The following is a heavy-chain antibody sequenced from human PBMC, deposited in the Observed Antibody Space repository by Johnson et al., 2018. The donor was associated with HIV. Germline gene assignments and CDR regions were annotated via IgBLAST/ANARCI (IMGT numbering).Heavy chain of an antibody. D-gene: IGHD1-26*01. Sequence: VQLVESGGALVQPGGSLRLSCEVSGFTISTFWMHWVRQVPGKGLEWVSSINWNGGSTGYADSVKGRFTISRDNSRNTLYLHLNSLRAVDTAVYYCARVRIGRENAFDIWGQGTMVTVSS. CDR2: INWNGGST. CDR1: GFTISTFW. V-gene: IGHV3-74*02. J-gene: IGHJ3*02. CDR3: ARVRIGRENAFDI.